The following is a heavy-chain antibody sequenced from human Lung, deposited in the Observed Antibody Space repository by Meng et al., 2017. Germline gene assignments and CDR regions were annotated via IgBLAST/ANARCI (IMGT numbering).Heavy chain of an antibody. Sequence: SQTLSPTCAVYAGSSSGYYWSWIRQPPGKGLEWIGEINHSGGTKSHPSLKSRVTISVDTSKNQFSLKLSSVTAADTAVYCCAVRVRLGYCSGGSCYSGVHYYGMDVWGQGTTVTVSS. J-gene: IGHJ6*02. CDR2: INHSGGT. V-gene: IGHV4-34*01. CDR3: AVRVRLGYCSGGSCYSGVHYYGMDV. CDR1: AGSSSGYY. D-gene: IGHD2-15*01.